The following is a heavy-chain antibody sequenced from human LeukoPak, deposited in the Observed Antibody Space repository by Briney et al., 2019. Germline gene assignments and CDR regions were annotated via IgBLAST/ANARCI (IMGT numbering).Heavy chain of an antibody. CDR3: ARERIAMGQDY. V-gene: IGHV3-48*01. D-gene: IGHD6-19*01. Sequence: PGGSLRLSCAASGFTFSSYSMNWVRQAPGKGLEWVSYISSSSSTIYYADSVKGRFTISRDNAKNSLYLQMNSLRAEDTAVYYCARERIAMGQDYWGQGTLVTVSS. CDR2: ISSSSSTI. J-gene: IGHJ4*02. CDR1: GFTFSSYS.